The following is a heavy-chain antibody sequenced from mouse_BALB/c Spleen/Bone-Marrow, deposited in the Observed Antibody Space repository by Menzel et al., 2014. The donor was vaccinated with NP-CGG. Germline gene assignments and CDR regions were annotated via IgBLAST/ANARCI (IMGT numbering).Heavy chain of an antibody. CDR1: GFSLTSYG. CDR3: AKNNKYGNYGGLDAMDY. Sequence: VQRVESGPSLVQPSQSLSITCTVSGFSLTSYGVHWVRQSPGKGLEWLGVIWRGGSTDYNAAFMSRLSITKDNSKSQVFFKMNSLQADDTAIYYCAKNNKYGNYGGLDAMDYWGQGTSVTVSS. J-gene: IGHJ4*01. D-gene: IGHD2-10*02. V-gene: IGHV2-5-1*01. CDR2: IWRGGST.